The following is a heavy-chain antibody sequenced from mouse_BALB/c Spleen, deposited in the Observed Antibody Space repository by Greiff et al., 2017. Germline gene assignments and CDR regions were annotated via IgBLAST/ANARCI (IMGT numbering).Heavy chain of an antibody. V-gene: IGHV5-17*03. CDR1: GFTFSSFG. CDR2: ISSGSSTI. CDR3: ARHRDVGFAY. J-gene: IGHJ3*01. Sequence: EVKVVESGGGLVQPGGSRKLSCAASGFTFSSFGMHWVRQAPEKGLEWVAYISSGSSTIYYADTVKGRFTISRDNAKNTLYLQMSSLKSEDTAMYYCARHRDVGFAYWGQGTLVTVSA.